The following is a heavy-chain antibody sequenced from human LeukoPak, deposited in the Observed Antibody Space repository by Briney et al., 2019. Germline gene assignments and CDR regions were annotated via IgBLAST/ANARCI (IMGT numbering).Heavy chain of an antibody. CDR1: GFTFGDYA. V-gene: IGHV3-49*04. J-gene: IGHJ4*02. Sequence: PGRSLRLSCTASGFTFGDYAMSWVRQAPGKGLEWVGFIRSEAYGGTTEYAASVKGRFTISRDDSKSIAYLQMNSLKTEDTAVYYCTSGYSSSWIFDYWGQGTLVTVSS. D-gene: IGHD6-13*01. CDR2: IRSEAYGGTT. CDR3: TSGYSSSWIFDY.